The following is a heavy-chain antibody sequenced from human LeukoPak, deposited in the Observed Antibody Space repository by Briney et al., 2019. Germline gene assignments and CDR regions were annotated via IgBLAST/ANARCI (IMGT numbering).Heavy chain of an antibody. D-gene: IGHD6-13*01. CDR2: ISYSGAIT. CDR1: GFTFSSYA. Sequence: PGGSLRLSCAAFGFTFSSYAMSWVRQAPGKGLEWVSGISYSGAITYYADSVKGRCTISRDNAKHMLYLQMNSLRGEDTALYYCAKDFEAGNSWFPPSSWGQGTLVTVSS. CDR3: AKDFEAGNSWFPPSS. J-gene: IGHJ5*02. V-gene: IGHV3-23*01.